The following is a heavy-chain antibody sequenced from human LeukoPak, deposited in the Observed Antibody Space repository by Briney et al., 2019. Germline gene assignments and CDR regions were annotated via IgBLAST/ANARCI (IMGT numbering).Heavy chain of an antibody. Sequence: SQTLSLTCAISGDSVSSNSAAWNWIRQSPSRGLEWLGRTYYRSKWYNDYAVSVKSRITINPDTSKNQFSLQLNSVTPEDTAVYYCARGDSSGWPNYYYYYGMDVWGQGTTVTVSS. CDR3: ARGDSSGWPNYYYYYGMDV. CDR1: GDSVSSNSAA. D-gene: IGHD6-19*01. J-gene: IGHJ6*02. CDR2: TYYRSKWYN. V-gene: IGHV6-1*01.